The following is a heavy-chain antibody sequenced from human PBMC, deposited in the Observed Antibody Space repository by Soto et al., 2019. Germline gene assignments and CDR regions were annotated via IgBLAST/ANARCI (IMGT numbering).Heavy chain of an antibody. CDR3: ARQIGRGSWSLDH. D-gene: IGHD6-13*01. CDR2: IYYTGST. Sequence: QLQLQESGPGLVKPAETLSLTCTVSGGSISSSDYWWGWIRQPPGKGLEWIGRIYYTGSTYYNPSLKSRVIISVDTSQNQFSLRLSSVTAADTAVYYCARQIGRGSWSLDHWGQGTLVTVSS. V-gene: IGHV4-39*01. J-gene: IGHJ4*02. CDR1: GGSISSSDYW.